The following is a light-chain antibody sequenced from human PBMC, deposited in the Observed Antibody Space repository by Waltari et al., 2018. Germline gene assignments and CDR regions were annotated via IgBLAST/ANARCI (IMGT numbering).Light chain of an antibody. CDR1: RRVSNS. V-gene: IGKV3-11*01. CDR3: QLRTGWPMT. Sequence: EVVLTQSPATRSFSPGESATLSCRASRRVSNSLDWYRQKPGQAPSLLIYDASTRAAGIPGRFSGSGSGTDFTLTISSLEPEDFAVYYCQLRTGWPMTFGQGTRLEIK. J-gene: IGKJ5*01. CDR2: DAS.